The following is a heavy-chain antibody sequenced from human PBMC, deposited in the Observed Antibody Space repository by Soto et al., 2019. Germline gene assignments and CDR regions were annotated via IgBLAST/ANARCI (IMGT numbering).Heavy chain of an antibody. D-gene: IGHD6-19*01. CDR3: ARLAVAGTGDY. CDR2: IYYSGST. V-gene: IGHV4-39*01. Sequence: SETLSLTCTVSGGSISSSSYYWGWIRQPPGKGLEWIGSIYYSGSTHYNPSLKSRVTISVDTSKNQFSLKLSSVTAADTAVYYCARLAVAGTGDYWGQGTLVTVSS. J-gene: IGHJ4*02. CDR1: GGSISSSSYY.